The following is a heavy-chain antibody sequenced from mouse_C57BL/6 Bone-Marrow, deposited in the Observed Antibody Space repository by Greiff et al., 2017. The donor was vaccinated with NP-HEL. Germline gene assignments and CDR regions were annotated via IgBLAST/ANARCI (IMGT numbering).Heavy chain of an antibody. V-gene: IGHV14-4*01. D-gene: IGHD2-5*01. CDR2: IDPENGDT. J-gene: IGHJ3*02. CDR3: TSYSNYVG. CDR1: GFNIKDDY. Sequence: VQLKESGAELVRPGASVKLSCTASGFNIKDDYMHWVKQRPEQGLEWIGWIDPENGDTEYASNFQGKATITADTSSNTAYLQLSSLTSEDTAVYYCTSYSNYVGWGQGTLVTVSA.